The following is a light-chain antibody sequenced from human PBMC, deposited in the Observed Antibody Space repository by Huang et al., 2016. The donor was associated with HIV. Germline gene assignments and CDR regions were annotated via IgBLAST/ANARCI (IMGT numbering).Light chain of an antibody. CDR3: QQADSFPRT. V-gene: IGKV1-12*01. CDR1: QDISRW. CDR2: AAS. Sequence: DIQMTQSPSSVSASVGDRVTITCRASQDISRWLAWYQQKPGKAPKLLIYAASSLQSGVPARCSGSGSETDFTLTITSLQPEDFATYYCQQADSFPRTFGQGTKLEIK. J-gene: IGKJ2*01.